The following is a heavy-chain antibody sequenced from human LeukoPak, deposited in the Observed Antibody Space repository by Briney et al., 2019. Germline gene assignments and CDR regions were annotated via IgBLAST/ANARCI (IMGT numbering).Heavy chain of an antibody. CDR1: GFTFSDYY. CDR2: ISSSGSTI. CDR3: ASMAPPYCTNGVCYDNYYYYYGMDV. J-gene: IGHJ6*02. D-gene: IGHD2-8*01. Sequence: GGSLRLSCAASGFTFSDYYMSWIRQAPGKGLEWVSYISSSGSTIYYADSVKGRFTISRDNAKNSLYLQMNSLRAEDTAVYYCASMAPPYCTNGVCYDNYYYYYGMDVWGQGTTVTVSS. V-gene: IGHV3-11*01.